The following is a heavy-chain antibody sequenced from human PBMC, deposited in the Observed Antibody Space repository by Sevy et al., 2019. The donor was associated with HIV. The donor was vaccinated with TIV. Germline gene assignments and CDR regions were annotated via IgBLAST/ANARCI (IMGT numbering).Heavy chain of an antibody. CDR2: IWYDGSNK. V-gene: IGHV3-33*01. Sequence: GESLKISCAASGFTFSSYGMHWVRQAPGKGLEWVAVIWYDGSNKYYADSVKGRFTISRDNSKNTLYLQMNSLRAEDTAVYYCARTSGGSPMIADLDYWGQRTLVTVSS. D-gene: IGHD3-22*01. CDR1: GFTFSSYG. J-gene: IGHJ4*02. CDR3: ARTSGGSPMIADLDY.